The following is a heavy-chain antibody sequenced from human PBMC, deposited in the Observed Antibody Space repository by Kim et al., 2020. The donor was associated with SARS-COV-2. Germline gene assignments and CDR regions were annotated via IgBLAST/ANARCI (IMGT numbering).Heavy chain of an antibody. CDR1: GFTFTGYA. CDR2: IDGSDGTT. D-gene: IGHD6-19*01. CDR3: MKGGWGWIWDL. Sequence: GSLRLSCTTSGFTFTGYAMSWVRQAPGKGLECVSSIDGSDGTTYYVDSVMGRFTISRDNSKNTLYFQMSNLRADDTAVYYCMKGGWGWIWDLWGQGTLV. J-gene: IGHJ5*02. V-gene: IGHV3-23*01.